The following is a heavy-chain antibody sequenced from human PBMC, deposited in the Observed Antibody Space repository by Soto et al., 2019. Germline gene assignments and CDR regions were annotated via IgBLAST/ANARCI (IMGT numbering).Heavy chain of an antibody. CDR2: IHSGGST. Sequence: PSETLSLTCTVSGGSVSSPFYYWTWIRQAPGKGLEWIGSIHSGGSTYYNSPLKSRVSTSVDTSKTQFSLRLSSVTAADTAVYYWARAPTPLAYNFSAPWGKETL. CDR3: ARAPTPLAYNFSAP. J-gene: IGHJ5*02. D-gene: IGHD3-3*01. V-gene: IGHV4-39*01. CDR1: GGSVSSPFYY.